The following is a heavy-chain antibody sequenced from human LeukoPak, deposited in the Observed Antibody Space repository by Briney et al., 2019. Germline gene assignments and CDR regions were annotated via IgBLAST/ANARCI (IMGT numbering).Heavy chain of an antibody. V-gene: IGHV1-69*13. CDR1: GYTFRSHG. J-gene: IGHJ6*03. Sequence: GASVKVSCKASGYTFRSHGISWVRQAPGQGLEWMGGIIPIFGTANYAQKFQGRVTITADESTSTAYMELSSLRSEDTAVYYCARRATEYSSSRSYYYYMDVWGKGTTVTVSS. CDR3: ARRATEYSSSRSYYYYMDV. CDR2: IIPIFGTA. D-gene: IGHD6-6*01.